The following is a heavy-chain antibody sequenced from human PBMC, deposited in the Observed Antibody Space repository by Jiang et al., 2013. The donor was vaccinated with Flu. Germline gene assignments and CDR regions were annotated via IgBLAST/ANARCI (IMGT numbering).Heavy chain of an antibody. J-gene: IGHJ4*02. CDR1: GYSFTGYS. Sequence: QFGSELKKPGASVKVSCKASGYSFTGYSMNWVRQAPGQGLEWMGWINTNTGNPTYAQGFTGRFVFSLDTSVSTAYLQISSLKAEDTAVYFCARAGIAARRYYFDYWGQGTLVTVSS. D-gene: IGHD6-6*01. CDR2: INTNTGNP. CDR3: ARAGIAARRYYFDY. V-gene: IGHV7-4-1*02.